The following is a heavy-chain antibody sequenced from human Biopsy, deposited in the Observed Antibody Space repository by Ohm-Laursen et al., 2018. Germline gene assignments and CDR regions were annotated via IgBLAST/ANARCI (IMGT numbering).Heavy chain of an antibody. CDR3: AKDEKRWDYSNYFSWHIDL. CDR1: GLTFTSYG. Sequence: SLRLSCAASGLTFTSYGIHWVRQAPGKGLGWVAVISYDDCGEYYADSLQGRLTISRDNPKNTVDLQMNSLRAEDTAVYYCAKDEKRWDYSNYFSWHIDLWGRGILVTVSS. J-gene: IGHJ2*01. D-gene: IGHD4-11*01. CDR2: ISYDDCGE. V-gene: IGHV3-30*18.